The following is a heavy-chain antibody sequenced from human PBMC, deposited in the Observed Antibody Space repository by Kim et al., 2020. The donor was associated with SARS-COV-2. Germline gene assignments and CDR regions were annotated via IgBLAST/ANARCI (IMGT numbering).Heavy chain of an antibody. D-gene: IGHD3-22*01. J-gene: IGHJ6*02. CDR2: ISGSGGST. Sequence: GGSLRLSCAASGFTFSSYAMSWVRQAPGKGLEWVSAISGSGGSTYYADSVKGRFTISRDNSKNTLYLQMNSLRAEDTAVYYCAKYYYDSSGYYYLDYYYYGMDVWGQETTVTVSS. CDR3: AKYYYDSSGYYYLDYYYYGMDV. V-gene: IGHV3-23*01. CDR1: GFTFSSYA.